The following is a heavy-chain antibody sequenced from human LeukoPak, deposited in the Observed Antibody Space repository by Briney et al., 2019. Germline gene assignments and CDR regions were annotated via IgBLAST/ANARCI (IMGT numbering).Heavy chain of an antibody. CDR2: ISYDGSNK. D-gene: IGHD3-22*01. CDR3: ARAYDSSGSFDY. V-gene: IGHV3-30*04. Sequence: PGGSLRLSCAASGFTFSSYAMHWVRQAPGKGLEWVAVISYDGSNKYYADPVKGRFTISRDNSKNTLYLQMNSLRAEDTAVYYCARAYDSSGSFDYWGQGTLVTVSS. CDR1: GFTFSSYA. J-gene: IGHJ4*02.